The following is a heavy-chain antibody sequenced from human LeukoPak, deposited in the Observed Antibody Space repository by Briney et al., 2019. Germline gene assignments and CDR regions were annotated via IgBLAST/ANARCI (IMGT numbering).Heavy chain of an antibody. CDR2: INPNSGDT. Sequence: ASVKVSCKASGYTFSGYYVHWVRQAPGQGLQWXXXINPNSGDTNYAQKFQGRVTMTRDTSISTAYMELSRLTSDDTAVYYCAREITGMIGPTDYWGQGTLVTVSS. D-gene: IGHD1-20*01. CDR1: GYTFSGYY. J-gene: IGHJ4*02. V-gene: IGHV1-2*02. CDR3: AREITGMIGPTDY.